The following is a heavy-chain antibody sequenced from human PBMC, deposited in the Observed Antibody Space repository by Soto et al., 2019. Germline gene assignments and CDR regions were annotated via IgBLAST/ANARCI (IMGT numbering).Heavy chain of an antibody. J-gene: IGHJ6*02. D-gene: IGHD3-3*01. V-gene: IGHV1-18*01. CDR2: ISAYNGNT. CDR3: ARDLPIFGVVIIPSLYFYYGMDV. Sequence: QVQLVQSGAEVKKPGASVKVSCKASGYTFTSYGISWVRQAPGQGLEWMGWISAYNGNTNYAQKLQGRVTMTTDTSTSTADMELRSLRSVDTAVYDCARDLPIFGVVIIPSLYFYYGMDVWGQGTTVTVSS. CDR1: GYTFTSYG.